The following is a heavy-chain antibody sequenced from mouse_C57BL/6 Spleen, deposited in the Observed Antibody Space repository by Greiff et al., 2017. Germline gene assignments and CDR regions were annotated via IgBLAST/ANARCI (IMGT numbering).Heavy chain of an antibody. CDR1: GFTFTDYY. Sequence: DVMLVESGGGLVQPGGSLSLSCAASGFTFTDYYMSWVRQPPGKALEWLGFIRNKANGYTTEYSASVKGRFTISRDNSQSILYLQMNALRAEDSATYYCARSPSYCYGSSYGYFDVWGTGTTVTVSS. J-gene: IGHJ1*03. CDR3: ARSPSYCYGSSYGYFDV. V-gene: IGHV7-3*01. CDR2: IRNKANGYTT. D-gene: IGHD1-1*01.